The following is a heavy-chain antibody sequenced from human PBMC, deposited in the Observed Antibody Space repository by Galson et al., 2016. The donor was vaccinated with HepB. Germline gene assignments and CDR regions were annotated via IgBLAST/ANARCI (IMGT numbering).Heavy chain of an antibody. J-gene: IGHJ4*02. CDR1: GGPISSSKW. CDR2: ISLSGGT. D-gene: IGHD2-21*02. Sequence: SGTLSLTCAVSGGPISSSKWWSWVRQPPGKGPEWIGEISLSGGTSYIPSLKSRVTISIDKSKNQFSLKLSSVTAADTAVFYCARGCPGGGDCQGGLDYWGQGILVTVSS. CDR3: ARGCPGGGDCQGGLDY. V-gene: IGHV4-4*02.